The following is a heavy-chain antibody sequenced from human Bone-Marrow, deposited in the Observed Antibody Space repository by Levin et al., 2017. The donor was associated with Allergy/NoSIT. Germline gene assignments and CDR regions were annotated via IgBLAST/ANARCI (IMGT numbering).Heavy chain of an antibody. CDR1: GGSVSSGSYY. V-gene: IGHV4-61*01. D-gene: IGHD2-21*01. CDR2: IYYSGST. CDR3: AGSVVIGHNWFDP. Sequence: SQTLSLTCTVSGGSVSSGSYYWSWIRQPPGKGLEWIGYIYYSGSTNYNPSLKSRVTISVDTSKNQFSLKLSSVTAADTVVYYCAGSVVIGHNWFDPWGQGTLVTVSS. J-gene: IGHJ5*02.